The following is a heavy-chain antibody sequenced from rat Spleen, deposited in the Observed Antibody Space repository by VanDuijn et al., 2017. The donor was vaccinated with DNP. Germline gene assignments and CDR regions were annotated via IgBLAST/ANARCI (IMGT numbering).Heavy chain of an antibody. CDR2: IWTGGST. CDR1: GFSLTSYN. Sequence: QVQLKESGPGLVQPSQTLSLTCTVSGFSLTSYNVHWVRQPTGKGLEWMGVIWTGGSTDYNSALKSRLSISRDTSKSQVFLKMDNLQTEDTAIYYCTRRDYWGQGLMVTVSS. CDR3: TRRDY. J-gene: IGHJ2*01. V-gene: IGHV2-30*01.